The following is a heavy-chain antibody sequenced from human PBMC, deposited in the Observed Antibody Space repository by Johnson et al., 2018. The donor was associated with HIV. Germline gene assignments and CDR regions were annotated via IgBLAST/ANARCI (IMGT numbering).Heavy chain of an antibody. J-gene: IGHJ3*02. CDR1: GFTFSSYD. Sequence: VQLVESGGGLVQPGGSLRLSCAASGFTFSSYDMHWVCQATGKGLEWVSAIGTAGDTYYPGSVKGRFTISRENAKNSLYLQMNSLRAGDTAVYYCARDTDDFWSGAGAFDIWGQGTMVTVSS. D-gene: IGHD3-3*01. V-gene: IGHV3-13*01. CDR3: ARDTDDFWSGAGAFDI. CDR2: IGTAGDT.